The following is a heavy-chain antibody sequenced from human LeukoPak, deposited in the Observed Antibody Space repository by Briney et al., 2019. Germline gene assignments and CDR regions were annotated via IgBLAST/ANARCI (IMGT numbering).Heavy chain of an antibody. CDR2: FDPGDGET. J-gene: IGHJ4*02. D-gene: IGHD2-2*01. CDR3: ARGWSVPASSRGALDY. CDR1: GYTLTELS. V-gene: IGHV1-24*01. Sequence: ASVKVSCKVSGYTLTELSMHWVRQAPGKGLEWMGGFDPGDGETIYAQKFQGRVTMTEDTSTDTAYMELSSLRSEDTAVYYCARGWSVPASSRGALDYWGQGTLVTVSS.